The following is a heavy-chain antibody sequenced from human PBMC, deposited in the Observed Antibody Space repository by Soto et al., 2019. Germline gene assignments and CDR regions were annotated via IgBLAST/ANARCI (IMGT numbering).Heavy chain of an antibody. Sequence: EVQLLESGGGLVRPGGSLRLSCAASGFTFSSYSMSWLRQAPGKGLEWVSVISGSGESRYYADSVKGRFTISRDNSKNMVFVQMNSLRAEDTAVYYCAKDSPSMVTTQIEVYFQHWGQGTLVTVSS. CDR1: GFTFSSYS. D-gene: IGHD4-17*01. J-gene: IGHJ1*01. CDR2: ISGSGESR. V-gene: IGHV3-23*01. CDR3: AKDSPSMVTTQIEVYFQH.